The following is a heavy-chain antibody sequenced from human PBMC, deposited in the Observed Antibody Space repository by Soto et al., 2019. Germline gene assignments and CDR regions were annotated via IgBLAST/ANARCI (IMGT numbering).Heavy chain of an antibody. J-gene: IGHJ3*02. Sequence: SETLSLTCTVSGGSISSYYWSWIRQPPGKGLEWIGYIYYSGSTNYNPSLKSRVTISVDRSKNQFSLKLSSVTAADTAVYYCARAQRYCSGGSCYFQGGNDAFDIWGQGTMVTVSS. D-gene: IGHD2-15*01. CDR3: ARAQRYCSGGSCYFQGGNDAFDI. CDR1: GGSISSYY. V-gene: IGHV4-59*01. CDR2: IYYSGST.